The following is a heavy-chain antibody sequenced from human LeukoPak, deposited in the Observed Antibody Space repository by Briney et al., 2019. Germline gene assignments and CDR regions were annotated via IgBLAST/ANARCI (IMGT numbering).Heavy chain of an antibody. CDR2: INHSGST. CDR3: ARGPRLWFGEFYYYYGMDV. CDR1: GRSFSGYY. D-gene: IGHD3-10*01. Sequence: SETLSLTCAVYGRSFSGYYWSWIRQPPGKGLEWIGEINHSGSTNYNPSLKSRVTISVDTSKNQFSLKLSSVTAADTAVYYCARGPRLWFGEFYYYYGMDVWGQGTTVTVSS. J-gene: IGHJ6*02. V-gene: IGHV4-34*01.